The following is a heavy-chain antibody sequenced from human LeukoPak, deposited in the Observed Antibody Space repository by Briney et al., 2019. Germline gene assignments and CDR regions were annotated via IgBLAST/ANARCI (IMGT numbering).Heavy chain of an antibody. V-gene: IGHV3-15*01. CDR1: GFTFSNAR. J-gene: IGHJ4*02. CDR2: IKSKTDGATT. CDR3: TALVPNYDYVWGSYRYNEK. Sequence: PGGSLRLSCAASGFTFSNARMSWVRQAPGKGLEWVGRIKSKTDGATTDYAAPVKGRFAISRDDSRSTIYLQMNSLKTEDTAVYYCTALVPNYDYVWGSYRYNEKWGQGTLVTVSS. D-gene: IGHD3-16*02.